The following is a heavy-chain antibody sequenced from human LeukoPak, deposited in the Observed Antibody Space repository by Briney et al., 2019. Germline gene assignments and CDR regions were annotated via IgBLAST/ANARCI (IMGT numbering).Heavy chain of an antibody. CDR2: IWYDGSNK. J-gene: IGHJ4*02. D-gene: IGHD3-3*01. CDR1: GFTFSSYG. V-gene: IGHV3-33*01. Sequence: PGGSLRLSCAASGFTFSSYGMHWVRQAPGKGLEWVAVIWYDGSNKYYADSVKGRFTISRDNSKNTLYLQMNSLRAEDTAVYYCARGAGRFLEYDYFDYWGQGTLVTVSS. CDR3: ARGAGRFLEYDYFDY.